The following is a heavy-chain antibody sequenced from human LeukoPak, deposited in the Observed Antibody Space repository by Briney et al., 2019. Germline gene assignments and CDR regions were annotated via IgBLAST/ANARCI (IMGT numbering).Heavy chain of an antibody. V-gene: IGHV4-59*01. CDR2: VYSSGKT. D-gene: IGHD5-12*01. Sequence: SETLSLTCTVSGGSISFSYWNWIRQPPGKGLEWIGYVYSSGKTNYNPSLKSRVTISLDKSKSQVSLILPSVTAADTAVYYCAKDGAWLRFDDWGQGILVTVSS. CDR3: AKDGAWLRFDD. CDR1: GGSISFSY. J-gene: IGHJ4*02.